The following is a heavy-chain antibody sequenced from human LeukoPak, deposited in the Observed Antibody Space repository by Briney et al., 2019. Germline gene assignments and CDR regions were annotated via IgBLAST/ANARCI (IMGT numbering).Heavy chain of an antibody. V-gene: IGHV1-18*01. Sequence: ASVKVSCKASGYTFTSYGISWVRQAPGQGLEWMGWISAYNGNTNYAQKLQGRVTMTTDTSTSTAYMELSSLRSEDTAVYYCARDREEMPTQWEAFDFWGQGTMVTVSS. CDR3: ARDREEMPTQWEAFDF. CDR1: GYTFTSYG. CDR2: ISAYNGNT. J-gene: IGHJ3*01. D-gene: IGHD5-24*01.